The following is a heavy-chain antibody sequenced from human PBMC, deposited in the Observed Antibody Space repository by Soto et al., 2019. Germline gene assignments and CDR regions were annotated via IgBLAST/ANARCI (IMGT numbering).Heavy chain of an antibody. D-gene: IGHD1-7*01. CDR3: AKNQEGELPRVIDF. CDR1: GLTFSNYA. V-gene: IGHV3-23*01. J-gene: IGHJ4*02. CDR2: MSGSSSTT. Sequence: EVRLLESGGGLVKPGGSLRLSCATSGLTFSNYAMSWVRQAPGGGLEWVSSMSGSSSTTYYADSVRGRFTISRDRSKNTLYLQMSSLRAEDKALYYCAKNQEGELPRVIDFWGQGTLVTVSS.